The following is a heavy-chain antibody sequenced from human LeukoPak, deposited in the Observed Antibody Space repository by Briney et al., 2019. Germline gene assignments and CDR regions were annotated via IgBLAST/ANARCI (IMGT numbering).Heavy chain of an antibody. V-gene: IGHV4-34*01. J-gene: IGHJ4*02. D-gene: IGHD6-6*01. CDR2: INHSGST. Sequence: SETLSLTCAVYGGSFSCYYWSWIRQPPVKGLEWIGEINHSGSTNYNPSLKSRVTISVDTSKNQFSLKLSSVTAADTAVYYCARSPHSSSSGYYFYYWGQGTLVTVSS. CDR3: ARSPHSSSSGYYFYY. CDR1: GGSFSCYY.